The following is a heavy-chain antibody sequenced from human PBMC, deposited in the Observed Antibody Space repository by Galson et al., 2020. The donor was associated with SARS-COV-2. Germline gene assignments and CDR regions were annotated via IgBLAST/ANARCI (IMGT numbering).Heavy chain of an antibody. J-gene: IGHJ5*02. CDR3: ARDLDWFDP. Sequence: SETLSLTCTVSGGSISSSSYYWGWIRQPPGKGLEWIGSIYYSGSTYYNPSLKSRVTISVDTSKNQFSLKLSSVTAADTAVYYCARDLDWFDPWGQGTLVTVSS. CDR1: GGSISSSSYY. V-gene: IGHV4-39*07. CDR2: IYYSGST.